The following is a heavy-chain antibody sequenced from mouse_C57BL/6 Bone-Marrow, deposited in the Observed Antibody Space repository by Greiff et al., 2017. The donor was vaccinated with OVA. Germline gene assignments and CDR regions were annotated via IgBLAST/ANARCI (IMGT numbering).Heavy chain of an antibody. J-gene: IGHJ3*01. CDR2: ISSGGDYI. CDR3: TRDAPYGNYVWFAH. D-gene: IGHD2-10*02. Sequence: DVMLVESGEGLVKPGGSLKLSCAASGFTFSSYAMSWVRQTPEKRLEWVAYISSGGDYIYYADTVKGRFTISRDNARNTLYLQMSSLKSEDTAMYYCTRDAPYGNYVWFAHWGHGTLFTVSA. CDR1: GFTFSSYA. V-gene: IGHV5-9-1*02.